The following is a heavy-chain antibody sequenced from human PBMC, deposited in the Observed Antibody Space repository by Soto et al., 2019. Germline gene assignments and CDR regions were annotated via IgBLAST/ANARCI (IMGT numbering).Heavy chain of an antibody. CDR3: ARSGRSWNLREFDY. Sequence: QVQLVQSGAEVKKPGASVKVSCKASGYTFATYGFSWVRQAPGQGLEGMGWISASNGNTNYAQKLRGRVTMTTDTSTSTAYMELRSLRSDDTAVFYCARSGRSWNLREFDYWGQGTLVTVSS. D-gene: IGHD6-13*01. CDR1: GYTFATYG. CDR2: ISASNGNT. V-gene: IGHV1-18*01. J-gene: IGHJ4*02.